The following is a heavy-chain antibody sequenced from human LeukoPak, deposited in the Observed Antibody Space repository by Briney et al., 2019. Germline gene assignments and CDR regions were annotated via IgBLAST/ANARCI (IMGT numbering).Heavy chain of an antibody. CDR1: GFTFSSYS. V-gene: IGHV3-21*01. CDR2: ISSSSSYI. Sequence: KTGGSLRLSCAASGFTFSSYSMTWVRQAPGKGLEWVSSISSSSSYIYYADSVKGRLTISRDNAKNSLYLQMNSLRAEDTAVYYCARDSIVGATGYYYGMDVWGQGTTVTVSS. J-gene: IGHJ6*02. CDR3: ARDSIVGATGYYYGMDV. D-gene: IGHD1-26*01.